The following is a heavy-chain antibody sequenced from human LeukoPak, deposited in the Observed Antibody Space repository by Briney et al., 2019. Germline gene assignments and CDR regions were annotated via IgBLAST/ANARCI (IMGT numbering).Heavy chain of an antibody. Sequence: PSETLSLTGTVSGGSIGGYYWSWIRQPPGRGLEWIAYIYYPGITNYNPSLKSRATISLDTSKNQFSLKLSSVTAADTAIYSCARHDSGSSNYPLDYWGQGRLVTVSS. CDR2: IYYPGIT. CDR1: GGSIGGYY. J-gene: IGHJ4*02. CDR3: ARHDSGSSNYPLDY. V-gene: IGHV4-59*08. D-gene: IGHD1-26*01.